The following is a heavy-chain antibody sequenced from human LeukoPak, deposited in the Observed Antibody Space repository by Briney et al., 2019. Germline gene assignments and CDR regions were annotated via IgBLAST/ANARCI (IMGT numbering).Heavy chain of an antibody. CDR2: IYYSGST. V-gene: IGHV4-61*08. J-gene: IGHJ2*01. CDR1: GGSISSGDYY. D-gene: IGHD6-19*01. CDR3: ATRWGIAVADPFDWYFDL. Sequence: PSRTLSLTCTVSGGSISSGDYYWSWIRQPPGKGLEWIGYIYYSGSTNYNPSLKSRVTISVDTSKNQFSLKLSSVTAADTAVYYCATRWGIAVADPFDWYFDLWGRGTLVTVSS.